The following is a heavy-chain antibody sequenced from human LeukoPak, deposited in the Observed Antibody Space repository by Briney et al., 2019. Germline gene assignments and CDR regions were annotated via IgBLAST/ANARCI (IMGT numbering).Heavy chain of an antibody. Sequence: PGGSLRLSCAASGFTFSSYAMSWVRQAAGKGLEWVSAIHTSGDTCYADSVKGRFTISRDTSKNTLYLQINSLRVEDTAVYYCIVFGDSNHWGQGTLVTVSS. V-gene: IGHV3-23*05. J-gene: IGHJ5*02. CDR3: IVFGDSNH. CDR1: GFTFSSYA. D-gene: IGHD4-17*01. CDR2: IHTSGDT.